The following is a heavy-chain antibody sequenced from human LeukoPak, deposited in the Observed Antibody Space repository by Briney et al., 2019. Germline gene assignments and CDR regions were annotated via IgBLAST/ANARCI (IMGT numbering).Heavy chain of an antibody. J-gene: IGHJ4*02. V-gene: IGHV3-74*01. D-gene: IGHD3-16*01. CDR3: ARGGQGAVDY. CDR2: INNDGGVT. Sequence: GGSLRLCCAASGLAFSSNWMHWVRQAPGKGLVWGSCINNDGGVTSYAASVKSRFPISRDNAKNTLYLQMHSLRAEHTAMYYCARGGQGAVDYWGPGTLVTVSS. CDR1: GLAFSSNW.